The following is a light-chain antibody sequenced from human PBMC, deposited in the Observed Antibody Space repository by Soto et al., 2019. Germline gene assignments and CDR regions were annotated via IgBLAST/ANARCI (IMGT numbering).Light chain of an antibody. CDR2: AAS. CDR3: QQNYITPWT. V-gene: IGKV1-39*01. Sequence: DIQMTQSPSSLSASVGDRVTITCRASQSITNYLNWYQQKPGKAPKLLIYAASSLLSGVPSRFSGSGSGTDFTLTITSLQPEDFATYYCQQNYITPWTFGQGTKVDI. J-gene: IGKJ1*01. CDR1: QSITNY.